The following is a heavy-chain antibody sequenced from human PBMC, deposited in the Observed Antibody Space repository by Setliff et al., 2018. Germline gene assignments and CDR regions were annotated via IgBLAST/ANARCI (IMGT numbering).Heavy chain of an antibody. D-gene: IGHD6-13*01. CDR2: IKSKTDGETT. V-gene: IGHV3-15*01. CDR1: GFTFSNAW. Sequence: GSLRLSCAASGFTFSNAWMSWVRQAPGKGLEWVGRIKSKTDGETTEFAASVKGRFTITRDDANSIAYLQMNSLKTEDTALYYCCRVRIAAAGYYYDGMDVWGQGTTVTVSS. CDR3: CRVRIAAAGYYYDGMDV. J-gene: IGHJ6*02.